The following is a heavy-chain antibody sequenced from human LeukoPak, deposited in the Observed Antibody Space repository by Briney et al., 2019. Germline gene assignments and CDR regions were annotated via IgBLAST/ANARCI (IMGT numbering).Heavy chain of an antibody. CDR2: IYSGGST. CDR3: AREIKSVAGPGDAFDI. Sequence: GGSLRLSCAASGFTFDDYAMHWVRQAPGKGLEWVSVIYSGGSTYYADSVKGRFTISRDNSKNTLYLQMDSLRAEDTAVYYCAREIKSVAGPGDAFDIWGQGTMVTVSS. CDR1: GFTFDDYA. V-gene: IGHV3-53*01. D-gene: IGHD6-19*01. J-gene: IGHJ3*02.